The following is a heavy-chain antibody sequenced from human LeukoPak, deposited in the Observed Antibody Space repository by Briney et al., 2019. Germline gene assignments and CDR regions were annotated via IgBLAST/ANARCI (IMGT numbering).Heavy chain of an antibody. CDR1: GGSISSHY. Sequence: PSETLSLTCTVSGGSISSHYWSWIRQPPGKGLEWFGYIYYSGSTNYNPSLKSRVTISVDTSKNQYSLKLSSVTAADTAVYYCARVGIAARPGSYYYYYMDVWGKGNTVTVSS. V-gene: IGHV4-59*11. J-gene: IGHJ6*03. CDR2: IYYSGST. CDR3: ARVGIAARPGSYYYYYMDV. D-gene: IGHD6-6*01.